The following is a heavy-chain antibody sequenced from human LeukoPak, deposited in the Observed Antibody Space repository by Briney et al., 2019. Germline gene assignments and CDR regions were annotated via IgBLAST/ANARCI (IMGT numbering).Heavy chain of an antibody. CDR2: VNREGSDK. D-gene: IGHD3-16*01. J-gene: IGHJ6*02. CDR3: ARDGVPGGRDV. Sequence: GESLRLSCAASGFAFNSHWMNWVRQAPGKGLEWVANVNREGSDKNYVDSVKGRFTISRDNAKNSLYLQMNSLRVEDTAVYYCARDGVPGGRDVWGQGTTVTVS. V-gene: IGHV3-7*01. CDR1: GFAFNSHW.